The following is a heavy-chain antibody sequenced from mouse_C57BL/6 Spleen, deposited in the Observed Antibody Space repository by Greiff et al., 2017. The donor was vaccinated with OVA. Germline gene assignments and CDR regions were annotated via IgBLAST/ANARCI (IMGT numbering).Heavy chain of an antibody. D-gene: IGHD1-1*01. CDR3: ARTYYYGSSPYWYFDV. Sequence: VKLVESGPGLVAPSQSLSITCTVSGFSLTSYAISWVRQPPGKGLEWLGVIWTGGGTNYNSALKSRLSISKDNSKSQVFLKMNSLQTDDTARYYCARTYYYGSSPYWYFDVWGTGTTVTVSS. CDR1: GFSLTSYA. J-gene: IGHJ1*03. V-gene: IGHV2-9-1*01. CDR2: IWTGGGT.